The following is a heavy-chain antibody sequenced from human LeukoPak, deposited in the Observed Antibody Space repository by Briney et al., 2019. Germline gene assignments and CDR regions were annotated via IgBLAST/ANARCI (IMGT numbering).Heavy chain of an antibody. D-gene: IGHD3-22*01. J-gene: IGHJ4*02. CDR1: GGTFSSYA. CDR2: IIPILGIA. Sequence: ASVKVSCKASGGTFSSYAISWVRQAPGQGLEWMGRIIPILGIANYAQKFQGRVTITAEKSTSTAYMELSSLRSEDTAVYYCAREGPRRYDSSGYYLDYWGQGTLVTVSS. CDR3: AREGPRRYDSSGYYLDY. V-gene: IGHV1-69*04.